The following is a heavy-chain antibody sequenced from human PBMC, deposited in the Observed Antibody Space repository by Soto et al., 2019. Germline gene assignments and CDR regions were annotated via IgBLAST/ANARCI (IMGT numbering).Heavy chain of an antibody. CDR3: PAGYTYRYPGYYYATDV. CDR1: GYTFTSYG. CDR2: ISAYNGNT. Sequence: GASVKVGCKASGYTFTSYGISWVRQAPGQGLEWMGWISAYNGNTKYAQKFQGRVTMTTDTSTSTAYMELRSLRSDDTAVYSCPAGYTYRYPGYYYATDVWGPAPTLTVSS. J-gene: IGHJ6*02. V-gene: IGHV1-18*04. D-gene: IGHD5-18*01.